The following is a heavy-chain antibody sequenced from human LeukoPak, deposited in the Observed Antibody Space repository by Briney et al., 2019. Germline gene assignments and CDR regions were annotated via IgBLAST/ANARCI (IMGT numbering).Heavy chain of an antibody. CDR2: IYHSGST. V-gene: IGHV4-38-2*02. Sequence: SETLSLTCTVSGYSISSGYYWGWIRQPPGKGLEWIGSIYHSGSTYYNPSLKSRVTISVDTSKNQFSLKLSSVTAADTAVYYCARDTGGVYNWNGNCFDPWGQGTLVTVSS. CDR1: GYSISSGYY. D-gene: IGHD1-20*01. CDR3: ARDTGGVYNWNGNCFDP. J-gene: IGHJ5*02.